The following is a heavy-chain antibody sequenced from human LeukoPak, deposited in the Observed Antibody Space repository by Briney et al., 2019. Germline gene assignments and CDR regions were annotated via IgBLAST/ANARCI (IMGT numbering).Heavy chain of an antibody. CDR3: AKDKYFDWLLHFYFDY. Sequence: PGGSLRLSCAASGFTFSSYGMHWVRQAPGKGLEWVAVISYDGSNKYYADSVKGRFTISRDNSKNTLYLQMNSLRAEDTAVYYCAKDKYFDWLLHFYFDYWGQGTLVTVS. CDR2: ISYDGSNK. V-gene: IGHV3-30*18. D-gene: IGHD3-9*01. J-gene: IGHJ4*02. CDR1: GFTFSSYG.